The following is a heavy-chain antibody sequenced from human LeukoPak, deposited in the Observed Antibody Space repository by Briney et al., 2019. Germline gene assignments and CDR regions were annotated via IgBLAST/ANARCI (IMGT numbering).Heavy chain of an antibody. V-gene: IGHV4-59*08. CDR3: ARATSSYFYYMDV. J-gene: IGHJ6*03. CDR1: GGSVTDYY. D-gene: IGHD5-12*01. CDR2: IYYTGT. Sequence: SETLSLTCTVSGGSVTDYYWSWIRQSPGKGLEWIGYIYYTGTSYNPSLKSRVTISADTSKNQFSLNVSSVTAADTAVYYCARATSSYFYYMDVWGKGTTVTISS.